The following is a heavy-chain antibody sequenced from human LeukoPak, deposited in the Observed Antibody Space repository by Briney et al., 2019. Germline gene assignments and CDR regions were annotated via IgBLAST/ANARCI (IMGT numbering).Heavy chain of an antibody. V-gene: IGHV3-74*01. Sequence: GGSLRLSCAASGFTFSSYWMHWVRQTPGKGLVWVSRINSDGTSTSYADSVKGRFTISRDNTKNALYLQMNSLRAEDTAVYYCARMEVRGVIRNLDYWGQGTLVTVSS. CDR1: GFTFSSYW. D-gene: IGHD3-10*01. CDR3: ARMEVRGVIRNLDY. J-gene: IGHJ4*02. CDR2: INSDGTST.